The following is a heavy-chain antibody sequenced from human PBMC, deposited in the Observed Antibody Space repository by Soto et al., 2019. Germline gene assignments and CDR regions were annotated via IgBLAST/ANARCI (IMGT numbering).Heavy chain of an antibody. CDR2: INANNGGA. D-gene: IGHD6-25*01. CDR3: AREGGSETLQPSYDWFDT. V-gene: IGHV1-2*02. Sequence: GPPVKVSCKASGYTFTDYHIHWVRQAPGQGLEFMGWINANNGGAGSAQQFQGRVTVTRDTSITTVYMELSNLRSDDTAVYYCAREGGSETLQPSYDWFDTWGQGTLVTVSS. J-gene: IGHJ5*02. CDR1: GYTFTDYH.